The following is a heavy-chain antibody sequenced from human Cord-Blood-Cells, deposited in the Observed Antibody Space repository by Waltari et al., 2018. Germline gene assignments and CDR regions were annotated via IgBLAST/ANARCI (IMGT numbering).Heavy chain of an antibody. CDR1: GYSFTSYW. D-gene: IGHD2-15*01. CDR3: ARLMVVVVVAADAFDI. CDR2: SCPGESDT. V-gene: IGHV5-51*01. J-gene: IGHJ3*02. Sequence: EVQLVQSGAEVKKPGESLKISCKGSGYSFTSYWIGWVRQLPGKGLGWGGVSCPGESDTGCGASCQGKVSSSADKAVSTGYRQWSSLKASDTAMYYCARLMVVVVVAADAFDIWGQGTMVTVSS.